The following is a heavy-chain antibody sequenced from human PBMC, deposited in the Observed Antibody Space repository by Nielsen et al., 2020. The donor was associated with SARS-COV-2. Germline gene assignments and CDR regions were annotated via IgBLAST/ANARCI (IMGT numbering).Heavy chain of an antibody. Sequence: GGSLRLSCAASGFTFSSYWRSWVRQAPGKGLEWVANIKQDGSEKYYVDSVKGRFTISRDNAKNSLYLQMNSLRAEDTAVYYCARWRLWFGELYFDYWGQGTLVTVSS. CDR3: ARWRLWFGELYFDY. V-gene: IGHV3-7*01. CDR1: GFTFSSYW. J-gene: IGHJ4*02. D-gene: IGHD3-10*01. CDR2: IKQDGSEK.